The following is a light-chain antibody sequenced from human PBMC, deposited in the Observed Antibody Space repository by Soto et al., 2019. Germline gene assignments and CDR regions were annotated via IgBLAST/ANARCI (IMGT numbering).Light chain of an antibody. CDR1: QSVSSN. V-gene: IGKV3-15*01. CDR2: GAS. Sequence: EIVMTQSPATLSVSLWERATLSCRASQSVSSNLAWYQQKPGQAPRLLIYGASTRATGIPARFSGSGSGTEFTLTISSLQSEDFAVYYCQQYNNWPWTFGQGTKVEIK. CDR3: QQYNNWPWT. J-gene: IGKJ1*01.